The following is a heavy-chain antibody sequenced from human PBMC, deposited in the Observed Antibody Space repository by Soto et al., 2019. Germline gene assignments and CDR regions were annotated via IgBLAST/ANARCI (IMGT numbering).Heavy chain of an antibody. D-gene: IGHD2-8*01. CDR3: ARGGGYCTNGVCLYYYYYMDV. CDR2: IFHTESA. V-gene: IGHV4-59*01. CDR1: GASITNYY. J-gene: IGHJ6*03. Sequence: SETLSLTCTVSGASITNYYLSWIRQPPGMGLEWMGYIFHTESATYNPSLKSRVTISVDTSKNQFSLKLSSVTAADTAVYYCARGGGYCTNGVCLYYYYYMDVWGKGTTVTVSS.